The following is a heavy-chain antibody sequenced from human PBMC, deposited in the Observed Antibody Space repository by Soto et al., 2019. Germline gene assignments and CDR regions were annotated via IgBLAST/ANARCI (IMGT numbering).Heavy chain of an antibody. J-gene: IGHJ5*02. Sequence: AETLSLTCAVSGYSISSSNWWSSVREAPGRGLEWIGNVYHTGDTNFNPPLQGRVPFSVDKSNNQFSLRLTSVTAADTSVYFWARKMVRGGGKNSFPPWGPGTLAT. D-gene: IGHD2-8*01. CDR2: VYHTGDT. CDR1: GYSISSSNW. V-gene: IGHV4-4*01. CDR3: ARKMVRGGGKNSFPP.